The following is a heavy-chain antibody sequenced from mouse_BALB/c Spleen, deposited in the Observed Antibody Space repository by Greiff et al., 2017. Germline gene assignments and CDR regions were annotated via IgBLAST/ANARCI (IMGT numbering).Heavy chain of an antibody. CDR3: VRVYYGGAMDY. Sequence: VHLVESGPGLVAPSQSLSITCTVSGFSLTSYDISWIRQPPGKGLEWLGVIWTGGGTNYNSAFMSRLSISKDNSKSQVFLKMNSLQTDDTAIYYCVRVYYGGAMDYWGQGTSVTVSS. D-gene: IGHD1-2*01. CDR2: IWTGGGT. CDR1: GFSLTSYD. J-gene: IGHJ4*01. V-gene: IGHV2-9-2*01.